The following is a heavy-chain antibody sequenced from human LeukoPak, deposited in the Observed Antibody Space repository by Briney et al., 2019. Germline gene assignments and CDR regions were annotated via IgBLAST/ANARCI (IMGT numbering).Heavy chain of an antibody. D-gene: IGHD1-7*01. CDR1: GFTFSSYA. J-gene: IGHJ4*02. V-gene: IGHV3-30-3*01. CDR3: ARSRGANYVQDY. Sequence: GGSLRLSCAASGFTFSSYAMHWVRQAPGKGLEWVAVISYDGSNKYYADSVKSRFTISRDNSKNTLYLQMNSLRAEDTAVYYCARSRGANYVQDYWGQGTLVTVSS. CDR2: ISYDGSNK.